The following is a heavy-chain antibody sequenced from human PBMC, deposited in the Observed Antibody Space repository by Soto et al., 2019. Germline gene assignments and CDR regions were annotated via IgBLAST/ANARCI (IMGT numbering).Heavy chain of an antibody. J-gene: IGHJ5*02. Sequence: PGWSLRVSCEPSGFTFSSYAMNWVRQSPGKGLEWISVISGSGGATYFADSVKGRFVISRDNSKNTLYLQMNSLRAEETAVYYCARGYKVRYNWNYEGPRSYWFEVDWFDPWGQGTLVTVSS. CDR1: GFTFSSYA. CDR2: ISGSGGAT. V-gene: IGHV3-23*01. CDR3: ARGYKVRYNWNYEGPRSYWFEVDWFDP. D-gene: IGHD1-7*01.